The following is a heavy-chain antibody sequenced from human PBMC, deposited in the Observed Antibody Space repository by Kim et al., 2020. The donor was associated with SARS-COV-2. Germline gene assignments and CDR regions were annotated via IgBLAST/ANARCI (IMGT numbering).Heavy chain of an antibody. J-gene: IGHJ4*02. CDR3: ARARYSSGWYDY. Sequence: NYAQKLQGRVTMTTDTSTSTAYMELRSLRSDDTAVYYCARARYSSGWYDYWGQGTLVTVSS. V-gene: IGHV1-18*01. D-gene: IGHD6-19*01.